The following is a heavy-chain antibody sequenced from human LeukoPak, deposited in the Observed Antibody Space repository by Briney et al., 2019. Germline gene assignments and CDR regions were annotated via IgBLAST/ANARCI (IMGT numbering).Heavy chain of an antibody. Sequence: GGSLRLSCAASGFTFSSYWMSWVRQAPGKGLEWVANIKQDGSEKYYVDSVKGRFTISRGNAKNSLYLQMNSLRAEDTAVYYCASIGYSSSWYGDPDYWGQGTLVTVSS. J-gene: IGHJ4*02. D-gene: IGHD6-13*01. V-gene: IGHV3-7*01. CDR1: GFTFSSYW. CDR2: IKQDGSEK. CDR3: ASIGYSSSWYGDPDY.